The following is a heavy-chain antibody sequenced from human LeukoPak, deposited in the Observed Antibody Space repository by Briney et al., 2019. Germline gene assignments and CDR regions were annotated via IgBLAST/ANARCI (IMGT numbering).Heavy chain of an antibody. D-gene: IGHD2-2*01. CDR1: GYTSTSYG. V-gene: IGHV1-18*01. CDR3: ARDRGVVVVPAAIVH. J-gene: IGHJ5*02. Sequence: ASVKVSCKASGYTSTSYGISWVRQAPGQGLEWMGWISAYNGNTNYAQKVQGRVTMTSDTSTSTAYMELRSLRSDDTAVYYCARDRGVVVVPAAIVHWGQGTLVTVSS. CDR2: ISAYNGNT.